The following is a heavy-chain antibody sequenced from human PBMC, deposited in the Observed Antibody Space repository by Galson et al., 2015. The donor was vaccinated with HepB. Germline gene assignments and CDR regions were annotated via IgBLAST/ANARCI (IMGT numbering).Heavy chain of an antibody. CDR2: ISYDGSNK. CDR1: GFTFSSYG. Sequence: SLRLSCAASGFTFSSYGMHWVRQAPGKGLEWVAVISYDGSNKYYADSVKGRFTISRDNSKNTLYLQMNSLRAEDTAVYYCAKGGGYYDSSGYYYGDYWSQGTLVTVSS. V-gene: IGHV3-30*18. J-gene: IGHJ4*02. D-gene: IGHD3-22*01. CDR3: AKGGGYYDSSGYYYGDY.